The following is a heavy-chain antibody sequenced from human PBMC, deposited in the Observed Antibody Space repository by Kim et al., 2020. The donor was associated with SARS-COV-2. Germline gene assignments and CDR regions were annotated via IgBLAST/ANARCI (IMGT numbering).Heavy chain of an antibody. J-gene: IGHJ4*02. D-gene: IGHD3-10*01. CDR3: AKGSLWFGELLALDY. Sequence: ESVKRRFTISRDNSKNPLYLQMNSLRAADTAVYYCAKGSLWFGELLALDYWGQGTLVTVSS. V-gene: IGHV3-30*02.